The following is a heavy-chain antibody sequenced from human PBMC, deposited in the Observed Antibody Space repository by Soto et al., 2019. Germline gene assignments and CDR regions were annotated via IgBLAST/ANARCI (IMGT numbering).Heavy chain of an antibody. V-gene: IGHV2-5*02. CDR1: GFSLTTSGVG. D-gene: IGHD3-3*01. J-gene: IGHJ4*02. Sequence: QITLNESGPTVVRLTETLTLTCRFSGFSLTTSGVGVGWVRQSPGKAPEWLALIYWDDDKRYSESLKSRLTITKDTSKNQVVLTVANLDPTDTATYYCAHRVLRTVFGLVTTTAIYFDFWGQGTPVAVSS. CDR3: AHRVLRTVFGLVTTTAIYFDF. CDR2: IYWDDDK.